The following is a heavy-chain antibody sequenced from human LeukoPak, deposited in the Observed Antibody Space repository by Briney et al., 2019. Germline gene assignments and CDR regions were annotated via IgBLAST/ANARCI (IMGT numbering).Heavy chain of an antibody. CDR1: GYSFTSYG. CDR2: ISAYNGNT. Sequence: ASVKVSCKASGYSFTSYGISWVRQAPGQGPEWMGWISAYNGNTNYAQKLQGRVTMTTDTSTSTAYMELRSLRSDDTAVYYCARESAAGTSGMDVWGQGTTVTVSS. CDR3: ARESAAGTSGMDV. D-gene: IGHD6-13*01. J-gene: IGHJ6*02. V-gene: IGHV1-18*01.